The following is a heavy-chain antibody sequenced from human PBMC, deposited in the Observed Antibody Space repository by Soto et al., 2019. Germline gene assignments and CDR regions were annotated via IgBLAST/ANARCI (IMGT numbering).Heavy chain of an antibody. D-gene: IGHD1-20*01. Sequence: EVQLVESGGGLIQPGGSLRLCCTPSGFIVNHNYMSWVRQAPGTGLEWVSVIYSSGTTYYADSVKGRFTISRDDSKNTLYRQMNSLRAEDTAVYYCARGITGTTFDYWGQGTLVTVSS. J-gene: IGHJ4*02. CDR2: IYSSGTT. CDR1: GFIVNHNY. CDR3: ARGITGTTFDY. V-gene: IGHV3-53*01.